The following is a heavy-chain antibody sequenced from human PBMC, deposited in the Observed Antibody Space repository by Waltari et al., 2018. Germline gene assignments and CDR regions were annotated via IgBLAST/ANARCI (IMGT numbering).Heavy chain of an antibody. J-gene: IGHJ1*01. CDR2: IYPADSDA. CDR3: ARLPSTGWFEYFRY. Sequence: EVQLVQSGVEVKKPGESLKISCKTSGYSFTDYWIGWVRQMPGKGLEWVGIIYPADSDARYSPSFQGQVTISVDKSNTTAYLQWSSLKASDTAMYYCARLPSTGWFEYFRYWGQGTLVTVSS. CDR1: GYSFTDYW. D-gene: IGHD6-19*01. V-gene: IGHV5-51*03.